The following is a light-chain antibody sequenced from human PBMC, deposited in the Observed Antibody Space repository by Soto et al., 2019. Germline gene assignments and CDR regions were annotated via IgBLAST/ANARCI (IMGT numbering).Light chain of an antibody. Sequence: IHWTHSPSTLSASVLDRVTITFLSVQVIVRWLSLYQQKPGKAPKLLIYDASSLESGVPSRFSGSWAGTEFTLTISSLQPEDFATYYCQQVKTYPRTFGGGTKVDIK. CDR1: QVIVRW. CDR3: QQVKTYPRT. CDR2: DAS. J-gene: IGKJ4*01. V-gene: IGKV1-5*01.